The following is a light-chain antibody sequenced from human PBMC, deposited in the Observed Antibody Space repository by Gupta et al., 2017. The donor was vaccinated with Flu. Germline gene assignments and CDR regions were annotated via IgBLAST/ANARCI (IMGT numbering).Light chain of an antibody. J-gene: IGLJ2*01. Sequence: SITISCTGSSSDVGNFNLVSWYQQHRGKAPNVIIYEVNKRPAGVSGRFSGSKSGNTASLTISGLKAEDEADYYCCSYAGSNTVVFGGGTKLTVL. CDR2: EVN. V-gene: IGLV2-23*02. CDR3: CSYAGSNTVV. CDR1: SSDVGNFNL.